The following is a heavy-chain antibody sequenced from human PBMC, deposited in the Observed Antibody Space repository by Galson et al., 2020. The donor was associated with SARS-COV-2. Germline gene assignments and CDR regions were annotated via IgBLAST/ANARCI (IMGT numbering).Heavy chain of an antibody. CDR3: ARIPLYYYDSSGYLDAFDI. D-gene: IGHD3-22*01. CDR2: IDWDDDK. CDR1: GFSLSTSGMC. V-gene: IGHV2-70*01. Sequence: SGPTLVKPTQTLTLTCTFSGFSLSTSGMCVSWIRQPPGKALEWLALIDWDDDKYYSTSLKTRLTISKDTSKNQVVLTMTNMDPVDTATYYCARIPLYYYDSSGYLDAFDIWGQGTMVTVSS. J-gene: IGHJ3*02.